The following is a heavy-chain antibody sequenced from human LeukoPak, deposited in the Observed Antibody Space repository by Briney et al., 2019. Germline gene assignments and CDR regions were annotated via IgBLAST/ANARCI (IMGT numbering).Heavy chain of an antibody. CDR3: ARGLGMATSDY. Sequence: PSETLSLTCTVSGGSISSHYWSWIRQPPGKGLEWIGYIYYSGSTNYNPSLKSRVTISVDTSKNQFSLKLSSVTAADTAVYYCARGLGMATSDYWGQGTLVTVSS. J-gene: IGHJ4*02. D-gene: IGHD5-24*01. CDR1: GGSISSHY. V-gene: IGHV4-59*11. CDR2: IYYSGST.